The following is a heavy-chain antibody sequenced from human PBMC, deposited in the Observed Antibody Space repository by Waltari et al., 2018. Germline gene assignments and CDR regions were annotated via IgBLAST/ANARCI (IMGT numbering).Heavy chain of an antibody. V-gene: IGHV1-69*05. CDR1: GGTFSSYA. Sequence: QVQLLQSGAEVKKPGSSVKVSCKASGGTFSSYAISWVRPAPGQGLEWMGRIIPIFGTANYAQKFQGRVTMTRDTSISTAYMELSRLRSDDTAVYYCARDRSWARRDDAFDIWGQGTMVTVSS. CDR2: IIPIFGTA. CDR3: ARDRSWARRDDAFDI. D-gene: IGHD6-6*01. J-gene: IGHJ3*02.